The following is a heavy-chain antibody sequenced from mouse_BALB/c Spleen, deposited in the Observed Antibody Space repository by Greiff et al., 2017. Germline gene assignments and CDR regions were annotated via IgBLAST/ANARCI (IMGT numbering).Heavy chain of an antibody. J-gene: IGHJ3*01. CDR1: GFTFSSYA. D-gene: IGHD2-4*01. Sequence: EVKLVESGGGLVKPGGSLKLSCAASGFTFSSYAMSWVRQTPEKRLEWVASISSGGSTYYPDSVKGRFTISRDNARNILYLQMSSLRSEDTAMYYCARDDYDAAWFAYWGQGTLVTL. V-gene: IGHV5-6-5*01. CDR2: ISSGGST. CDR3: ARDDYDAAWFAY.